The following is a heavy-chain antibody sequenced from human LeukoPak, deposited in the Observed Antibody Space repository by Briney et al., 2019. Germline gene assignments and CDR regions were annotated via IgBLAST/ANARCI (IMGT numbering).Heavy chain of an antibody. CDR2: ISWNSGSI. CDR1: GFTFDDYA. Sequence: GRSLRLSCAASGFTFDDYAMHWVRQAPGKGLEWVSGISWNSGSIGYVDSVKGRFTISRDNAKNSLYLQMNSLRAEDTALYYCAKLYYDSSGYPYFDYWGQGTLVTVSS. CDR3: AKLYYDSSGYPYFDY. V-gene: IGHV3-9*01. J-gene: IGHJ4*02. D-gene: IGHD3-22*01.